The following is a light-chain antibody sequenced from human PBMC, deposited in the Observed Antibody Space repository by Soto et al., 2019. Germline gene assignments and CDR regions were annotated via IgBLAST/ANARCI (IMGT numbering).Light chain of an antibody. CDR1: SSDVGNYNR. Sequence: QSALTQPPSVSGYPGQSVAISCTGTSSDVGNYNRVSWYQQPPGTAPKLMIYEVSNRPSGVPDRFSGSKSGNTASLTISGLQAEDEADYYCCSYTTSSTYVFGTGNKVTVL. V-gene: IGLV2-18*02. CDR3: CSYTTSSTYV. CDR2: EVS. J-gene: IGLJ1*01.